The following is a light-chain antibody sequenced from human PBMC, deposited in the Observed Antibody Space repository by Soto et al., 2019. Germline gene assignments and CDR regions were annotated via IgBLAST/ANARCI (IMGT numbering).Light chain of an antibody. J-gene: IGLJ1*01. CDR2: DVN. Sequence: QSALTQPRSVSGSPGQSVTISCTGTNSNIGFYNFVSWYQQHPDKAPHLVIYDVNKRPSGVPDRFSGSKSGNTASLTISGLQADDVADYYCCSYAGTYTYVFGIGTKLTVL. V-gene: IGLV2-11*01. CDR1: NSNIGFYNF. CDR3: CSYAGTYTYV.